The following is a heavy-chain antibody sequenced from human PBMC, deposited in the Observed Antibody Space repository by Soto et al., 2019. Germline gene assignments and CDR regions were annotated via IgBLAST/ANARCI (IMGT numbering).Heavy chain of an antibody. V-gene: IGHV3-23*01. CDR1: GFTFSSYA. J-gene: IGHJ5*02. CDR2: ISGSGGST. CDR3: AKGPAAGSSWPDWFDP. D-gene: IGHD6-13*01. Sequence: GGSLRLSCAASGFTFSSYAMSWVRQAPGKGLEWVSAISGSGGSTYYADSVKGRFTISRDNSKNTLYLQMNSLRAEDTAVYYCAKGPAAGSSWPDWFDPWGQGTLVTVSS.